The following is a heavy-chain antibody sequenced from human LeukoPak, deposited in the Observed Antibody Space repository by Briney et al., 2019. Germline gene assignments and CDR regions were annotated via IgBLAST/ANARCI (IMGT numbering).Heavy chain of an antibody. CDR3: ARALGLRYCSGGSCPHDAFDS. D-gene: IGHD2-15*01. V-gene: IGHV1-2*02. J-gene: IGHJ3*02. CDR1: GYTFTGYY. CDR2: INPNSGGT. Sequence: GAAVKVSSKASGYTFTGYYMHWVRQAPGQGLEWMGWINPNSGGTNYAQKFQGRVTMTRDTSISTAYMELTRLRSDDTAVYYCARALGLRYCSGGSCPHDAFDSWGQGTMVTVSS.